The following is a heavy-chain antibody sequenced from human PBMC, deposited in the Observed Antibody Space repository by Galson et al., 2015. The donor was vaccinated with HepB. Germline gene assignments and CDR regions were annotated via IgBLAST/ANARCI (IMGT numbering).Heavy chain of an antibody. Sequence: SVKVSCKASGYTFTSYYIHWVRQAPGQGLEWMGIINPSGGSTSYAQKFQGRVTMTRDTSTSTVYMELSSLRSEDTAVYYCAREFITIFGVAHIPGWFDPWGQGTLVTVSS. J-gene: IGHJ5*02. V-gene: IGHV1-46*01. CDR2: INPSGGST. D-gene: IGHD3-3*01. CDR1: GYTFTSYY. CDR3: AREFITIFGVAHIPGWFDP.